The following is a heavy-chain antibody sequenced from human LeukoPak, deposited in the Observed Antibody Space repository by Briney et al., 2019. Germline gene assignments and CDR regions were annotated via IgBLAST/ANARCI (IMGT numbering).Heavy chain of an antibody. CDR2: ISGSGGST. D-gene: IGHD1-26*01. V-gene: IGHV3-23*01. CDR3: AKDEVGATSHWYFDL. Sequence: GGSLRLSCAASGFTFSSYAMSWVRQAPGKGLEWVSAISGSGGSTYYADSVKSRFTISRDNSKNTLYLQMNSLRAEDTAVYYCAKDEVGATSHWYFDLWGRGTLVTVSS. J-gene: IGHJ2*01. CDR1: GFTFSSYA.